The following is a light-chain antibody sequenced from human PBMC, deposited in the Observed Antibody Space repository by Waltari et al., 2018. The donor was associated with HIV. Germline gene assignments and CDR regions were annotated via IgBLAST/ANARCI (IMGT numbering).Light chain of an antibody. CDR3: STWDDSLKDVL. V-gene: IGLV1-47*01. CDR2: RDN. Sequence: QSALTQPPSASGTPGQRVTISCSGSSSNVGRNAVYWYQKFPGSAPQLVIYRDNQRPPGGSDRFSGSKSGAAASLAISGLRSEDEADFYCSTWDDSLKDVLFGGGTKLTVL. CDR1: SSNVGRNA. J-gene: IGLJ2*01.